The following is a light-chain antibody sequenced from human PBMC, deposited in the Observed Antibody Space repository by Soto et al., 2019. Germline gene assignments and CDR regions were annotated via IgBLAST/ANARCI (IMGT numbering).Light chain of an antibody. CDR2: GAS. CDR1: QSVSSNY. J-gene: IGKJ1*01. Sequence: EIVLTRSPGTLSLSPGERATLSCWASQSVSSNYLAWYQQKPGQAPRLLIYGASSRATGIPDRFSGSGSGTDFTLTISRLEPEDFAVYYCQHYGSSPRGTFGQGTKVEIK. CDR3: QHYGSSPRGT. V-gene: IGKV3-20*01.